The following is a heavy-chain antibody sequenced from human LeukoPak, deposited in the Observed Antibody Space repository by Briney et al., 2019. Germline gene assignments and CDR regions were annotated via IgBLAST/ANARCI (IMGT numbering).Heavy chain of an antibody. V-gene: IGHV3-30*18. CDR3: ANSGVVVAAPAQFDY. CDR2: ISFDGSNK. D-gene: IGHD2-15*01. Sequence: QPGRSLRLSCAASGFSFSSYGMHWVRQAPGKGLEWVAGISFDGSNKYYADSVKGRFTISRDISKNTLYLQMNSLRAEDTAVYYCANSGVVVAAPAQFDYWGQGTLVTVSS. J-gene: IGHJ4*02. CDR1: GFSFSSYG.